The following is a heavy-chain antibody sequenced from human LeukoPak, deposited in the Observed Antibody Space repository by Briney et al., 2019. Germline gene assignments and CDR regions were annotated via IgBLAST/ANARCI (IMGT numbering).Heavy chain of an antibody. D-gene: IGHD4-17*01. J-gene: IGHJ4*02. CDR2: INPSGGST. V-gene: IGHV1-46*01. Sequence: ASVKVSCKASGYTFTSYYMHWVRQAPGQGLECMGIINPSGGSTSYAQKFQGSVTMTRDTSTSTVYMELSSLRSEDTAVYYCAYQSTVTSSFDYWGQGTLVTVSS. CDR3: AYQSTVTSSFDY. CDR1: GYTFTSYY.